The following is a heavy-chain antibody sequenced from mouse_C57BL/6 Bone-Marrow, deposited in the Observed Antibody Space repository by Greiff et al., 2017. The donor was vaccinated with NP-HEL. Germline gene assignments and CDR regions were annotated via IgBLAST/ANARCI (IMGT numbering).Heavy chain of an antibody. CDR1: GYTFTSYG. V-gene: IGHV1-81*01. CDR2: IYPRSGNT. D-gene: IGHD2-5*01. Sequence: VHLVESGAELARPGASVKLSCKASGYTFTSYGISWVKQRTGQGLEWIGEIYPRSGNTYYNEKFKGKATLTADKSSSTAYMELRSLTSEDSAVYFCARPYYSNYDYWGQGTTLTVSS. CDR3: ARPYYSNYDY. J-gene: IGHJ2*01.